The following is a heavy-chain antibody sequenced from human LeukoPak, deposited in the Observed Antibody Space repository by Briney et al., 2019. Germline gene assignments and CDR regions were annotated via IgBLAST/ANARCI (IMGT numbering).Heavy chain of an antibody. Sequence: GGSLRLSCTASGFSLGDEAMTWVRQAPGKGLEWVGFIRSKPYGGTTEYAASVKGRFTISRDDSKSIAYLQMNSLKSEDTAVYYCTRGGIRYYYYGMDVWGQGSTVTVAS. V-gene: IGHV3-49*04. J-gene: IGHJ6*02. D-gene: IGHD2-15*01. CDR1: GFSLGDEA. CDR3: TRGGIRYYYYGMDV. CDR2: IRSKPYGGTT.